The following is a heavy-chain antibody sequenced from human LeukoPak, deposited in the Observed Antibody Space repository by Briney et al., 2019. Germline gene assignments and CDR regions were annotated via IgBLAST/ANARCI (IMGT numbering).Heavy chain of an antibody. J-gene: IGHJ5*02. CDR2: INHSGST. CDR1: GGSFSGYY. V-gene: IGHV4-34*01. CDR3: AKDFGVVEWELLADP. D-gene: IGHD1-26*01. Sequence: PSETLSLTCAVYGGSFSGYYWSWIRQPPGKGLEWIGEINHSGSTNYNPSLKSRVTISVDTSKNQFSLKLSSVTAADTAVYYCAKDFGVVEWELLADPWGQGTLVTVSS.